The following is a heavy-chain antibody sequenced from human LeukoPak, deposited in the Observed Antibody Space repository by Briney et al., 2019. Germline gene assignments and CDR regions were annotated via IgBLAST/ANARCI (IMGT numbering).Heavy chain of an antibody. V-gene: IGHV3-23*01. CDR2: ISGSGGST. D-gene: IGHD4-17*01. CDR1: GFTFSSYA. CDR3: AKSRGDYGDFLDY. J-gene: IGHJ4*02. Sequence: PGGSLRLSCAASGFTFSSYAMSWVRQAPGKGLEWVSAISGSGGSTYYADSAKGRFTISRDNSKNTLYLQMNSLRAEDTAVYYCAKSRGDYGDFLDYWGQGTLVTVSS.